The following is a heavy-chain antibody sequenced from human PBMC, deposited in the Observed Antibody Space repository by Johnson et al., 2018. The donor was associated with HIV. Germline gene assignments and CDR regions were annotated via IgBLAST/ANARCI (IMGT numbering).Heavy chain of an antibody. J-gene: IGHJ3*01. Sequence: VQLVESGGGVVQPGRSLRLSCAASGFTFGDYAISWVRQAPGKGLEWVSAISGSGGSTYYADSVKGRFTISRDNSKNTLYLQMNSLRVEDTALYYCAKVSSSSTWAHDPFDVWGQGTMVTVSS. CDR1: GFTFGDYA. CDR3: AKVSSSSTWAHDPFDV. V-gene: IGHV3-23*04. CDR2: ISGSGGST. D-gene: IGHD6-6*01.